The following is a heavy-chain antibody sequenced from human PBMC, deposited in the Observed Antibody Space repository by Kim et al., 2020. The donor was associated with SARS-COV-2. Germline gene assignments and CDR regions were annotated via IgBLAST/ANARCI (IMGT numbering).Heavy chain of an antibody. D-gene: IGHD6-13*01. CDR3: ARPRGAAGIDY. Sequence: TNYNPSLKSRVTISVDTSKNQFSLKLSSVTAADTAVYYCARPRGAAGIDYWGQGTLVTVSS. J-gene: IGHJ4*02. CDR2: T. V-gene: IGHV4-34*01.